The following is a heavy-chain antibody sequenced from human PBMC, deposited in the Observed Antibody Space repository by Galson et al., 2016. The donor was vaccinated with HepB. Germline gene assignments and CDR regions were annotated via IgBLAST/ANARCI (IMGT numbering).Heavy chain of an antibody. CDR2: IYYSGKT. D-gene: IGHD3-9*01. V-gene: IGHV4-31*11. CDR3: ARERSPVLRYFDRPRGGMDV. CDR1: GGSISTFGYY. J-gene: IGHJ6*02. Sequence: TLSLTCAVSGGSISTFGYYWSWIRPHPGKGLEWIGDIYYSGKTYYNPSLKRRVLISTDPSKNQYTLKVSSVTAADTAVYYCARERSPVLRYFDRPRGGMDVWGQGTTVTVSS.